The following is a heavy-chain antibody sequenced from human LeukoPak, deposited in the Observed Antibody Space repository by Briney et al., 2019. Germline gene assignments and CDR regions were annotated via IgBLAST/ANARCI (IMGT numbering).Heavy chain of an antibody. CDR1: GFTFINYA. Sequence: GGSLRLSCAASGFTFINYAMSWVRQAPGRGLEWVSAVSGGGSGTNYADSVKGLFTISRDNSKNTVYLQMNSLRAEDTAVYYCARGGNYYYDSSGYYYFDYWGQGTLVTVSS. CDR3: ARGGNYYYDSSGYYYFDY. D-gene: IGHD3-22*01. CDR2: VSGGGSGT. V-gene: IGHV3-23*01. J-gene: IGHJ4*02.